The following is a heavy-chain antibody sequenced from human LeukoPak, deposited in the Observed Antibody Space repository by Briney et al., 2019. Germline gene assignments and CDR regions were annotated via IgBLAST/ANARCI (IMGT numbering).Heavy chain of an antibody. V-gene: IGHV3-74*01. Sequence: GGSLRLSCAASGLAFSAYKMHWVRQAPRKGLVWVSRISTDGYTTDYADFVQGRFTASRDNTKNTWSLEMNSLRVEDTAVYYCARAGAEAGDFDSWGQGTLVTVSS. J-gene: IGHJ4*02. D-gene: IGHD3-10*01. CDR2: ISTDGYTT. CDR1: GLAFSAYK. CDR3: ARAGAEAGDFDS.